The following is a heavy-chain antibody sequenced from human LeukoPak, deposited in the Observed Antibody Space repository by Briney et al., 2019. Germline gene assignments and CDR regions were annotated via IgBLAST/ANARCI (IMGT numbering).Heavy chain of an antibody. CDR2: IYSGGST. CDR3: ARGFDYGGNWFDP. V-gene: IGHV3-66*02. J-gene: IGHJ5*02. D-gene: IGHD4-23*01. Sequence: GGSLRLSCAASGFTVSSNYISWVRQAPGKGLEWVSVIYSGGSTYYADSVKGRFTISRDNSKNTLYLQMNSLRAEDTAVYYCARGFDYGGNWFDPWGQGTLVTVSS. CDR1: GFTVSSNY.